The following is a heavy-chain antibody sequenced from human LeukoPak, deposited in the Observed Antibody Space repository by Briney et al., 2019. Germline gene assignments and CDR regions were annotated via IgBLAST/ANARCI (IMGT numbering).Heavy chain of an antibody. Sequence: SETLSLTCAVSGGSLSGYYWTWIRQPPGKGLEWIGEVNHSGSTYYNPSLKSRVTISVDTSKNQFSLKLSSVTAADTAVYYCARELEYYDILTGLDVWGKGTTVTVSS. D-gene: IGHD3-9*01. J-gene: IGHJ6*04. V-gene: IGHV4-34*01. CDR3: ARELEYYDILTGLDV. CDR2: VNHSGST. CDR1: GGSLSGYY.